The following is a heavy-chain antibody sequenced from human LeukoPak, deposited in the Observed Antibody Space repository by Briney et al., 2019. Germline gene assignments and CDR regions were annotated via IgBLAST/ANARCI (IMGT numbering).Heavy chain of an antibody. Sequence: SETLSLTCAVYGGSLSGYYWSWIRQPPGKGLEWIGEINHSGSTNYNPSLKSRVTISVDTSKNQFSLKLSSVTAADTAVYYCARRAGHDRFDYWGQGTLVTVSS. CDR3: ARRAGHDRFDY. CDR2: INHSGST. D-gene: IGHD5-12*01. V-gene: IGHV4-34*01. CDR1: GGSLSGYY. J-gene: IGHJ4*02.